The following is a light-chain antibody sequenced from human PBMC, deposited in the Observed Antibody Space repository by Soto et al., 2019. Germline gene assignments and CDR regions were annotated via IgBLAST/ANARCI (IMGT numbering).Light chain of an antibody. J-gene: IGKJ1*01. Sequence: EIVLTQSPGTLSLSPGDSATLSCRASQTVISDYLAWYQQTPGQAPRLLIYGASSRATDTPDRFSGRGSGTDFSLTISRLEPGDFAVYYCQVYGHSMWTFGQGTKVDIK. CDR2: GAS. CDR1: QTVISDY. V-gene: IGKV3-20*01. CDR3: QVYGHSMWT.